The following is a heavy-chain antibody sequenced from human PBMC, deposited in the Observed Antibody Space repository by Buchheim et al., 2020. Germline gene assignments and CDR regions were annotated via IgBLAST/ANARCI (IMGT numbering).Heavy chain of an antibody. V-gene: IGHV3-30*04. CDR1: GFTFSSYS. CDR3: ARGHYDFWSTS. J-gene: IGHJ6*02. Sequence: QVQLVESGGRVVQPGRSLRLSCAASGFTFSSYSMQWVRQAPGKGLEWVAFISYEGSNTYYADSVKGRFTISRDNSKSTLHLQMNSLRAEDTAVYYCARGHYDFWSTSRGQGTT. CDR2: ISYEGSNT. D-gene: IGHD3-3*01.